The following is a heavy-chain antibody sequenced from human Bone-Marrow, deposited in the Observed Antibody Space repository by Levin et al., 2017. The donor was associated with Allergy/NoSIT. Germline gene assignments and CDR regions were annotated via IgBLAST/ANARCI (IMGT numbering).Heavy chain of an antibody. D-gene: IGHD2-2*01. CDR1: DDSISSYY. V-gene: IGHV4-4*07. Sequence: PGGSLRLSCTVSDDSISSYYWGWIRQPAGKGLEWIGRIYGSESASYNPSFKSRVIMSIDTPKRPLSLKLTSVTAADTAGYYCARYGTVPSAHFDYWGQGTLVTVSS. CDR3: ARYGTVPSAHFDY. CDR2: IYGSESA. J-gene: IGHJ4*02.